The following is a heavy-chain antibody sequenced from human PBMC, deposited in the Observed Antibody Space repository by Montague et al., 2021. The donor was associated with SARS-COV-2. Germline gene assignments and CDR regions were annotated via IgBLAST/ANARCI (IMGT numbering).Heavy chain of an antibody. CDR2: INHSGST. CDR1: GGSFSGYY. D-gene: IGHD5-12*01. CDR3: AREVGRGYSGYEGEY. J-gene: IGHJ4*02. V-gene: IGHV4-34*01. Sequence: SETLSLTCAVYGGSFSGYYWSRIRQPPGKGLEWIGEINHSGSTNYNPSLKSRVTISVDTSKNQFSLKLSSVTAADTAVYYCAREVGRGYSGYEGEYWGQGTLVTVSS.